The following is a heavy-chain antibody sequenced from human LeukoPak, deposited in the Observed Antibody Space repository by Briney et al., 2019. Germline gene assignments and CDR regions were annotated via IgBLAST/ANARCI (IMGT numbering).Heavy chain of an antibody. V-gene: IGHV3-23*01. J-gene: IGHJ4*02. CDR1: GFTFSSYA. Sequence: GGSLRLSCAASGFTFSSYAMSWVRQAPGKGLEWVSAISGSAGSTYYADSVKGRFTISRDNSKNTLYLQMNSLRAEDTAVYYCAKCAFPYSSGYYYNYWGQGTLVTVSS. D-gene: IGHD3-22*01. CDR2: ISGSAGST. CDR3: AKCAFPYSSGYYYNY.